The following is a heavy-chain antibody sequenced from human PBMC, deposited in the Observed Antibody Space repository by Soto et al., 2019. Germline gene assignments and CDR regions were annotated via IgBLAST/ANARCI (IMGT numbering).Heavy chain of an antibody. V-gene: IGHV4-30-4*02. CDR3: ARDFKGSYYYYGMDV. CDR1: GGSISSGDYY. J-gene: IGHJ6*02. Sequence: SDTLSLTCTVSGGSISSGDYYWSWIRQPPGKGLEWIGYIYYSGSTYYNPSLKSRVTISVDTSKNQFSLKLSSVTAADTAVYYCARDFKGSYYYYGMDVWGQGTTVTVSS. CDR2: IYYSGST.